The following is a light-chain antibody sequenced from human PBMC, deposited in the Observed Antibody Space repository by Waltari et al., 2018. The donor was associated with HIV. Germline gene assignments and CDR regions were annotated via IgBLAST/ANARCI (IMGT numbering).Light chain of an antibody. Sequence: DIVMTQSPVSLPVTPGEPASISCRSSESLLKSNGYMYLDWYLQTPGQSPQLLIFLGSNRAPGVPDRFSGSGSATEFTLKISKVEAEDVGVYYCMQALESPLTFGGGTRMDLK. CDR3: MQALESPLT. V-gene: IGKV2-28*01. J-gene: IGKJ4*01. CDR1: ESLLKSNGYMY. CDR2: LGS.